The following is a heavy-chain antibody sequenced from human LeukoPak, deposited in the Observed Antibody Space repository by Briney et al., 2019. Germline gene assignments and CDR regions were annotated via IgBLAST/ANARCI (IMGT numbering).Heavy chain of an antibody. CDR3: AKESITMVRGVIITSTWWYFDL. CDR2: IRYDGSNK. D-gene: IGHD3-10*01. Sequence: TGGSLRLSCAASGFTFSSYGMHWVREAPGKGLEWVVFIRYDGSNKYYADSVKGRFTISRDNSKNTLYLQMNSLRAEDTAVYYCAKESITMVRGVIITSTWWYFDLWGRGTLVTVSS. J-gene: IGHJ2*01. CDR1: GFTFSSYG. V-gene: IGHV3-30*02.